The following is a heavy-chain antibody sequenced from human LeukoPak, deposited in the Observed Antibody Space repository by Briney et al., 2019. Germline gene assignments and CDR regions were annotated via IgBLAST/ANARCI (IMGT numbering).Heavy chain of an antibody. CDR2: ISYDGSNK. J-gene: IGHJ4*02. CDR1: GFTFSSYA. V-gene: IGHV3-30-3*01. CDR3: ARDPLPYDSSGYYFDY. D-gene: IGHD3-22*01. Sequence: GRSLRLSCAASGFTFSSYAMHWVRQAPGKGLEWVAVISYDGSNKYYADSVKGRFTISRDNSKNTLYLQMNRLRAEDTAVYYCARDPLPYDSSGYYFDYWGQGTLVTVSS.